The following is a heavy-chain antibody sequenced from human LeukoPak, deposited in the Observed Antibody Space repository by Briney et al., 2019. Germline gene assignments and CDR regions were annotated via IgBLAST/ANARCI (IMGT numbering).Heavy chain of an antibody. V-gene: IGHV3-74*01. CDR3: ARGGYSGSYYRFS. D-gene: IGHD6-25*01. CDR1: GCTFSDSW. J-gene: IGHJ4*02. CDR2: TSKDGSDT. Sequence: GGSLRLSCAASGCTFSDSWIPWVRQAPGKGPEWLSRTSKDGSDTVYADCAKGRLTASRDNAKNTVYLELTNPRPDDTALYYCARGGYSGSYYRFSWGRGTLVTVAS.